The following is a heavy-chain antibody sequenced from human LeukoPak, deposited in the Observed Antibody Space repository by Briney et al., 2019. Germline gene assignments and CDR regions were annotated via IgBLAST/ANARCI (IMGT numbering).Heavy chain of an antibody. Sequence: GGSLRLSCAASGFTFSSYSMNWVRQAPGKGLEWVSSISSTRTYIYYADSVKGRFTISRDNAKNSLFLQMNSLRGEDTAVYYCARSNSGYDRWGQGTLVTVSS. CDR1: GFTFSSYS. V-gene: IGHV3-21*01. D-gene: IGHD5-12*01. CDR3: ARSNSGYDR. J-gene: IGHJ4*02. CDR2: ISSTRTYI.